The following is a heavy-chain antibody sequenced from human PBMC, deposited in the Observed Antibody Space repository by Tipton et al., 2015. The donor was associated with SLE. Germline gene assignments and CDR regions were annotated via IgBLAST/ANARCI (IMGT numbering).Heavy chain of an antibody. J-gene: IGHJ4*02. V-gene: IGHV4-59*11. CDR1: GGSITSHS. Sequence: LRLSCTVSGGSITSHSWSWIRQPPGKGLEWVGYIFYGGHTDYNPSLESRVSISMNTSQNQFSLRLTSVAAADTAVYFCARWYSRSSYFFDFWGQGMLVTVSS. D-gene: IGHD6-6*01. CDR3: ARWYSRSSYFFDF. CDR2: IFYGGHT.